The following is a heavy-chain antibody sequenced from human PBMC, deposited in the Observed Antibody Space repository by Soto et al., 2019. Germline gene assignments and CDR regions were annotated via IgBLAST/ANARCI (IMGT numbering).Heavy chain of an antibody. CDR3: ATSSGALAASFPYYFDY. V-gene: IGHV3-11*01. Sequence: GGSLRLSCAAAGFRFNDYYMTWIRQAPGKGLEWVSYISSGSSTIYYAHSVKGRFTISRDNAKNSLYLQMNSLRAEDTAVYYCATSSGALAASFPYYFDYWRQGTLVPVSS. CDR2: ISSGSSTI. CDR1: GFRFNDYY. D-gene: IGHD6-25*01. J-gene: IGHJ4*02.